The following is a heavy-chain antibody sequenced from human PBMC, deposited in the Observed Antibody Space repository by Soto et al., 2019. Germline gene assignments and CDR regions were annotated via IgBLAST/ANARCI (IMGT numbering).Heavy chain of an antibody. D-gene: IGHD2-15*01. Sequence: PGGSLRLSCAASGFTFSSYAMSWVRRAPGKGLEWGSAISGSGGSTYYADSVKGRLTISRDDSKKTLYPQMNSLRAEDTAVYYCAKARVVRDYYYGMDVWGQGTTVTVPS. J-gene: IGHJ6*02. CDR3: AKARVVRDYYYGMDV. V-gene: IGHV3-23*01. CDR1: GFTFSSYA. CDR2: ISGSGGST.